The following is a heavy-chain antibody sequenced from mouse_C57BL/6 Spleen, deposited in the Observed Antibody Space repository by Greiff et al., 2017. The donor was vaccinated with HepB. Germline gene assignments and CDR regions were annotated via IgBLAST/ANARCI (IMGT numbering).Heavy chain of an antibody. D-gene: IGHD2-1*01. Sequence: VQLQQSGPELVKPGASVKISCKASGYTFTDYYMNWVKQSHGKSLEWIGDINPNNGGTSYNQKFKGKATLTVDKSSSTAYMELRSLTSEDSAVYYCARRRGNYAYYYAMDYWGQGTSVTVSS. CDR2: INPNNGGT. J-gene: IGHJ4*01. CDR1: GYTFTDYY. CDR3: ARRRGNYAYYYAMDY. V-gene: IGHV1-26*01.